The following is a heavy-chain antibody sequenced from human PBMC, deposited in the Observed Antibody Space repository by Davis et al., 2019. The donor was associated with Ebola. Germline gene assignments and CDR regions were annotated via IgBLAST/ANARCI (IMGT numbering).Heavy chain of an antibody. J-gene: IGHJ5*02. D-gene: IGHD6-19*01. CDR2: INAVNGNT. V-gene: IGHV1-3*01. Sequence: AASVTVSCKASGYTFISYAMHWVRQAPGQRLEWMGWINAVNGNTNYAQRFQGRVTMTTDTSTSTAYMELRSLRSDDSAVYYCARDPVAGTTWFDPWGQGTLVTVSS. CDR1: GYTFISYA. CDR3: ARDPVAGTTWFDP.